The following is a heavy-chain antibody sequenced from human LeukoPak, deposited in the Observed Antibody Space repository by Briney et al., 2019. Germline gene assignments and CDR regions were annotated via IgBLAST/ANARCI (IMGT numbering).Heavy chain of an antibody. J-gene: IGHJ5*02. V-gene: IGHV4-61*02. D-gene: IGHD3-10*01. CDR3: AREFGGITMVRGVIVGPNWFDH. CDR2: IYTSGST. CDR1: GGSISSGSYY. Sequence: PSQTLSLTCTVSGGSISSGSYYWRSTRQPAGTGLEWIVRIYTSGSTHYNPSPKSRVTIPVDTSKNQFSLKLSCVTAADTAVYYCAREFGGITMVRGVIVGPNWFDHWGQGTLVTVSS.